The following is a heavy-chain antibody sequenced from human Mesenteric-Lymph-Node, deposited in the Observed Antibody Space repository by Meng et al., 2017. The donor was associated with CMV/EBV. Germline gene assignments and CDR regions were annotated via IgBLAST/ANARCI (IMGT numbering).Heavy chain of an antibody. V-gene: IGHV3-21*04. CDR3: ATRSRGGGCGGTSCRKAIDY. J-gene: IGHJ4*02. D-gene: IGHD2-2*01. CDR1: GFTFSSYS. CDR2: ISSSSSYI. Sequence: GESLKISCAASGFTFSSYSMNWVRQAPGKGLEWVSSISSSSSYIYYADSVKGRFTISRDNAKNSLYLQMNSLRAEDTAVYYCATRSRGGGCGGTSCRKAIDYWGQGTLVTVSS.